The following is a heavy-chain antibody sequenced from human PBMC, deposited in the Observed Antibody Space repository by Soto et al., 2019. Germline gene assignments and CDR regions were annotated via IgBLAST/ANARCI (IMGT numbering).Heavy chain of an antibody. CDR2: ISPGSRYP. CDR1: GFTFGDSY. CDR3: AKGRGEMNWANYYGLDV. Sequence: PGGSLRLSCAGSGFTFGDSYMSWIRQAPGKGLEWLSYISPGSRYPAYADSVKGRFTISRDNAKRSLYLQMMSLTAEDTATYFCAKGRGEMNWANYYGLDVWGQGTTVTVSS. J-gene: IGHJ6*02. D-gene: IGHD7-27*01. V-gene: IGHV3-11*05.